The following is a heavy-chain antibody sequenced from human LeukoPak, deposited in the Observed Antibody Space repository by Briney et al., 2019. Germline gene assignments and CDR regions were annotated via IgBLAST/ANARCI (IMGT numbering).Heavy chain of an antibody. V-gene: IGHV3-7*01. CDR3: AREVTASSFDI. J-gene: IGHJ3*02. Sequence: TGGSLRLSCAASGFSFSDCWMSWVRQAPGRGLEWVGNINQDGSQNSSVDSVKGRFTISRDNAKNSLYLQMNSLGAEDTALYYCAREVTASSFDILGQGTMVTVSS. CDR1: GFSFSDCW. CDR2: INQDGSQN. D-gene: IGHD2-21*02.